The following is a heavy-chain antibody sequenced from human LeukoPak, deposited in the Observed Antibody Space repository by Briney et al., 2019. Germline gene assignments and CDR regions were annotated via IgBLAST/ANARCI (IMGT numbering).Heavy chain of an antibody. CDR2: VYPAGSII. V-gene: IGHV5-51*01. J-gene: IGHJ5*02. CDR3: ARRRYRDTYLDP. Sequence: GESLKISCQGPDYDFANYWIGWVRQMPGRGLEWMGIVYPAGSIIHYSPSFQGQVTISVDRSVSTAYLQSASLKASDSAMYFCARRRYRDTYLDPWGQGTLVTVSS. D-gene: IGHD1-26*01. CDR1: DYDFANYW.